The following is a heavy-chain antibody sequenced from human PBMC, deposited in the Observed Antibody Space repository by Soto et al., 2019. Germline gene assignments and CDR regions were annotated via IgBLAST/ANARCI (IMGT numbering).Heavy chain of an antibody. CDR2: ISAYNGNT. CDR1: GYTFTSYG. Sequence: GSSVKVSCKASGYTFTSYGISWVRQAPGQGLEWMGWISAYNGNTNYAQKLQGRVTMTTDTSTSTAYMELRSLRSDDTAVYYCARGVYSSSQGGAFDIWGQGTMVTVSS. CDR3: ARGVYSSSQGGAFDI. J-gene: IGHJ3*02. V-gene: IGHV1-18*01. D-gene: IGHD6-13*01.